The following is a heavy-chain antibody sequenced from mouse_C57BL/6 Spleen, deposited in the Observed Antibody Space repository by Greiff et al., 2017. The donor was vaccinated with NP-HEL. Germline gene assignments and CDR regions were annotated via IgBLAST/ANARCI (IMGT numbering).Heavy chain of an antibody. CDR3: ARWGTTVVDFDY. D-gene: IGHD1-1*01. CDR1: GYTFTSYW. CDR2: IYPNSGGT. Sequence: VQLQQPGAELVKPGASVKLSCKASGYTFTSYWMHWVKQRPGRGLEWIGRIYPNSGGTKYNEKFKSKATLTVDKPSSTAYMQLSSLTSENSAVYYCARWGTTVVDFDYWGQGTTLTVSS. J-gene: IGHJ2*01. V-gene: IGHV1-72*01.